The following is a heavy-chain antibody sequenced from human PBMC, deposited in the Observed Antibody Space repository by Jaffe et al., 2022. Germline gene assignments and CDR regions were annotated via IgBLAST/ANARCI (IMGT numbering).Heavy chain of an antibody. J-gene: IGHJ6*03. D-gene: IGHD5-12*01. Sequence: QVQLVESGGGVVQPGGSLRLSCAASGFTFSSYGMHWVRQAPGKGLEWVAFIRYDGSNKYYADSVKGRFTISRDNSKNTLYLQMNSLRAEDTAVYYCAKDRYSGYDRGPGHYYYYMDVWGKGTTVTVSS. CDR3: AKDRYSGYDRGPGHYYYYMDV. CDR1: GFTFSSYG. V-gene: IGHV3-30*02. CDR2: IRYDGSNK.